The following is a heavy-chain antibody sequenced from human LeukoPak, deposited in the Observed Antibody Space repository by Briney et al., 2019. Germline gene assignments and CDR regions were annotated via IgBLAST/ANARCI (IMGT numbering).Heavy chain of an antibody. CDR3: ARDLRGGTSMDY. Sequence: GGSLRLSCAASGFIFSSQSVNWVRQAPGKGLEWVSSIISGSEYIHYADSVRGRFTISRDHAKNSLYLQMSSLRAEDTAVYYWARDLRGGTSMDYWGQGTLVTVSS. J-gene: IGHJ4*02. D-gene: IGHD4-23*01. V-gene: IGHV3-21*01. CDR1: GFIFSSQS. CDR2: IISGSEYI.